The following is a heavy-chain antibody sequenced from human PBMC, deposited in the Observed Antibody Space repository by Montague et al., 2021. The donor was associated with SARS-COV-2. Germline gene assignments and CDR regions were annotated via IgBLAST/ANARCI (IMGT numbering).Heavy chain of an antibody. CDR2: ISDSGST. CDR3: ARRYSATLPAVY. D-gene: IGHD2-15*01. J-gene: IGHJ4*02. CDR1: GGSISSSSYY. V-gene: IGHV4-61*05. Sequence: SETLSLTCTVSGGSISSSSYYWGWIRQPPGKGLEWIGYISDSGSTNYNPSLTSRVTMSVDTSKNQFSLKVNSVTAADTAVYYCARRYSATLPAVYWGQGTLAPVPS.